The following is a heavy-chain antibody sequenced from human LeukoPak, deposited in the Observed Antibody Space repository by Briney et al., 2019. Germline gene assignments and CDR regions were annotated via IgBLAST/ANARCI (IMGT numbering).Heavy chain of an antibody. D-gene: IGHD3-10*01. CDR1: GYTLASYG. Sequence: ASVKVSCKASGYTLASYGISWVRQAPGQGLERMGWISAHNGNTNYAQKFQGRVTMTTDTSTNTAYMELRSLRYDDTAVYYCARDWYYYGSGSYVEPFFDYWGQGTLVTVSS. CDR2: ISAHNGNT. CDR3: ARDWYYYGSGSYVEPFFDY. V-gene: IGHV1-18*01. J-gene: IGHJ4*02.